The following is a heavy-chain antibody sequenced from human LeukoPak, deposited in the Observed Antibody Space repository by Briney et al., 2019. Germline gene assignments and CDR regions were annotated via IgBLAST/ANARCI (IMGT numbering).Heavy chain of an antibody. Sequence: ASVKVSCTASGYTFTSYGISWVRQAPGQGLEWMGWISAYNGNTNYAQKLQGRVTMTTDTSTSTAYMELRSLRSDDTAVYYCARDLGPVAAAGTGDYWGQGTLVTVSS. CDR3: ARDLGPVAAAGTGDY. J-gene: IGHJ4*02. CDR1: GYTFTSYG. CDR2: ISAYNGNT. V-gene: IGHV1-18*01. D-gene: IGHD6-13*01.